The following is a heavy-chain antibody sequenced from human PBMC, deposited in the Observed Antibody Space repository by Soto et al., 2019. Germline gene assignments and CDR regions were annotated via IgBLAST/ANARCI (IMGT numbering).Heavy chain of an antibody. V-gene: IGHV1-18*01. D-gene: IGHD2-2*01. J-gene: IGHJ5*02. CDR3: ARDEVPAANWLDR. Sequence: QVQLVQSGAEVKKPGASVKVSCKASGYIFINYGITWVRQAPGQGLEWMGWISGYKGNTNYAQKFQGRVTMTTDTSTSTAYMELRSLTADDTAVYFCARDEVPAANWLDRWGQGTLVTVSS. CDR2: ISGYKGNT. CDR1: GYIFINYG.